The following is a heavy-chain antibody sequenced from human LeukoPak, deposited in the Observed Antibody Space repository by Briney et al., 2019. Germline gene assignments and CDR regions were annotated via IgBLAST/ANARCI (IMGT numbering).Heavy chain of an antibody. J-gene: IGHJ4*02. CDR1: GGTFSSYY. V-gene: IGHV4-4*07. D-gene: IGHD5-24*01. CDR3: ARDRDNFDY. Sequence: SETLSLTCAVYGGTFSSYYWSWIRQPAGKGLEWIGRIYTSGSTNYNPSLKSRVTISVDTSKNQFSLKLSSVTAADTAVYYCARDRDNFDYWGQGTLVTVSS. CDR2: IYTSGST.